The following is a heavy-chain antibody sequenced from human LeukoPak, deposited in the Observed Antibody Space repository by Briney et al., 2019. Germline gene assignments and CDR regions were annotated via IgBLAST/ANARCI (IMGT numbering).Heavy chain of an antibody. CDR3: ARGPKRYSNVQPRYFDY. D-gene: IGHD4-11*01. V-gene: IGHV3-30*02. CDR1: GFTFSSYG. Sequence: GGSLRLSCAASGFTFSSYGMHWVRQAPGKGLEWVAFIRYDGSNKYYADSVKGRFTISRDNSKNTLYLQMNSLRAEDTAVYYCARGPKRYSNVQPRYFDYWGQGTLVTVSS. J-gene: IGHJ4*02. CDR2: IRYDGSNK.